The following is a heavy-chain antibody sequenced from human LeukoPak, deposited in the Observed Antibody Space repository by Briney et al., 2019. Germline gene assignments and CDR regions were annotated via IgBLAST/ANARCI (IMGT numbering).Heavy chain of an antibody. Sequence: ASVKVSCKASGYTFTSYGISWVRQAPGQGLEWMGWISAYNGNTNYAQKLQGRVTMTTDTSTSTAYMELRSLRSDDTAVYYCARDSDSSGYLEHWFDPWGQGTLVTVSS. D-gene: IGHD3-22*01. V-gene: IGHV1-18*01. J-gene: IGHJ5*02. CDR2: ISAYNGNT. CDR3: ARDSDSSGYLEHWFDP. CDR1: GYTFTSYG.